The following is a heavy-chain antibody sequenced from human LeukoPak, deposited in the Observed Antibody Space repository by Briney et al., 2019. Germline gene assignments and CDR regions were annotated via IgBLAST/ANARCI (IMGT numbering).Heavy chain of an antibody. Sequence: GASVKVSCKVSGYTLTELSMHWVRQAPGKGLEWMGGFDPEDGETIYAQKFRGRVTMTEDTSTDTAYMELSSLRSEDTAVYYCATEISYGYYMDVWGKGTTVTVSS. J-gene: IGHJ6*03. CDR1: GYTLTELS. CDR2: FDPEDGET. D-gene: IGHD4-17*01. CDR3: ATEISYGYYMDV. V-gene: IGHV1-24*01.